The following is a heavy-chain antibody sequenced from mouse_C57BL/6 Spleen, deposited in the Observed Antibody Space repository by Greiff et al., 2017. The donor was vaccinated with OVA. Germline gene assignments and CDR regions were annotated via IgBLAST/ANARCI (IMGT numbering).Heavy chain of an antibody. Sequence: VKLVESGAELVRPGASVTLSCKASGYTFTDYEMHWVKQTPVHGLEWIGAIDPETGGTAYNQKFKGKAILTADKSSSTAYMELRSLTSEDSAVYYCTSSNYYWGQGTTLTVSS. J-gene: IGHJ2*01. V-gene: IGHV1-15*01. CDR3: TSSNYY. D-gene: IGHD2-5*01. CDR2: IDPETGGT. CDR1: GYTFTDYE.